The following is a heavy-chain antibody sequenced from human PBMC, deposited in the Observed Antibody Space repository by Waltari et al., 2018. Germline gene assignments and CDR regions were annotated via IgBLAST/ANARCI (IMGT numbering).Heavy chain of an antibody. D-gene: IGHD2-15*01. CDR3: AILDAFDI. CDR1: GYSISSGYY. CDR2: IYHSGST. J-gene: IGHJ3*02. V-gene: IGHV4-38-2*01. Sequence: QVQLQESGPGLVKPSETLSLTCAVSGYSISSGYYWGWIRQPPGKGLEWIGSIYHSGSTYDNPSLKSRVTISVDTSKNQFSLKLSSVTAADTAVYYCAILDAFDIWGQGTMVTVSS.